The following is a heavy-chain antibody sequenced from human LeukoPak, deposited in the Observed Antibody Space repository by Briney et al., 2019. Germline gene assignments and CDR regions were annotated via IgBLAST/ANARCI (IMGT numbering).Heavy chain of an antibody. CDR2: IIPIFGTA. V-gene: IGHV1-69*13. D-gene: IGHD3-9*01. CDR3: ARGGGRDILTCLMAPIFDY. CDR1: GGTFSSYA. Sequence: SVTVSCKASGGTFSSYAISWVRQAPGQGLEWMGGIIPIFGTANYAQKFQGRVTITADESTSTAYMELSSLRSEDTAVYYCARGGGRDILTCLMAPIFDYWGQGTLVTVSS. J-gene: IGHJ4*02.